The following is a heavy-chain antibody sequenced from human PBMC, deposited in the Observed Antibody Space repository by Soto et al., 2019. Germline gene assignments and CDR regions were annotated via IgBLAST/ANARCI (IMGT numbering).Heavy chain of an antibody. CDR2: ISYDGSDK. Sequence: GGSLRLSCAASGFTFSSYAMHWVRQAPGKGLEWVAVISYDGSDKYYADSVKGRFTISRDNSKNTLYLQMNSLRAEDTAVYYCVRNYAVGDDPDAFDIWGQGTMVTVSS. J-gene: IGHJ3*02. CDR3: VRNYAVGDDPDAFDI. CDR1: GFTFSSYA. D-gene: IGHD6-19*01. V-gene: IGHV3-30-3*01.